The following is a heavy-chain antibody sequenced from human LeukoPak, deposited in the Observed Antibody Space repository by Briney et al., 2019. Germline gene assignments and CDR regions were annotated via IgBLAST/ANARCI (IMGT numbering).Heavy chain of an antibody. J-gene: IGHJ4*02. D-gene: IGHD6-19*01. Sequence: PSETLSLTCAVYGGSFSGYYWSWIRQPPGKGLEWIGEINHSGSTNYNPSLKSRVTISVDTSKNQFSLKLSSVTAADTAVYYCAPTGYSSGFDYFDYWGQGTLVTVSS. CDR3: APTGYSSGFDYFDY. V-gene: IGHV4-34*01. CDR1: GGSFSGYY. CDR2: INHSGST.